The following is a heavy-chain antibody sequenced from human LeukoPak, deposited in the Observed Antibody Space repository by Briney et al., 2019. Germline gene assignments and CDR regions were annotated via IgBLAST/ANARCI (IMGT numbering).Heavy chain of an antibody. CDR2: IRYDGSNK. CDR1: GFPFSSYG. J-gene: IGHJ4*02. Sequence: PGGSLRLSCATSGFPFSSYGMHWVRQAPGKGLEWVAFIRYDGSNKYYADSVKGRFTISRDNSKNTLYLQMNSLRAEDTAVYYCAKDRLYIVVVPAAMDYWGQGTLVTVSS. CDR3: AKDRLYIVVVPAAMDY. V-gene: IGHV3-30*02. D-gene: IGHD2-2*01.